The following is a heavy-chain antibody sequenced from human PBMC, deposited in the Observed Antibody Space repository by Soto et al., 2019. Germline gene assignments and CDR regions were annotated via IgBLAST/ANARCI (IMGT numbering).Heavy chain of an antibody. V-gene: IGHV1-69*06. Sequence: SVKVSCKASGDTFSRYTFSWVRQAPGQGLEWMGGIISIFEGANYAQKFQGRLTITADISTSTIYMNLSGLTCDDTAVYYCARDWSSNWYNWLDPWGQGTLVTVSS. CDR1: GDTFSRYT. J-gene: IGHJ5*02. D-gene: IGHD6-13*01. CDR3: ARDWSSNWYNWLDP. CDR2: IISIFEGA.